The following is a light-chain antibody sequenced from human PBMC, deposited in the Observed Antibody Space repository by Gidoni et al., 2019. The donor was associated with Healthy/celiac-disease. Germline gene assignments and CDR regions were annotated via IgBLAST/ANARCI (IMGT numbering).Light chain of an antibody. J-gene: IGKJ1*01. CDR1: QSISSW. V-gene: IGKV1-5*03. CDR3: QQYNSYSPT. CDR2: KAS. Sequence: DMQMTQYPSTLSASVGDRVTITCRASQSISSWLAWYQQKPGKAPKLLIYKASSLESGVPSRFSGSGSGTEFTLPISSLQPDDFAPYYCQQYNSYSPTFGQXTKVEIK.